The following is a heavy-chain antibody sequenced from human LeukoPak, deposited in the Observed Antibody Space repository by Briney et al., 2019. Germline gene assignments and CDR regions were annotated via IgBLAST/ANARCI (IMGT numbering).Heavy chain of an antibody. V-gene: IGHV3-33*01. CDR2: IWFDGTNK. D-gene: IGHD6-13*01. CDR1: GFTFSSYG. J-gene: IGHJ4*02. CDR3: ARDSSSWSYYFDY. Sequence: GGSLRLSCAVSGFTFSSYGMHWVRQAPGKGLEWVAVIWFDGTNKYYADSVKGRFTISRDNSKNTLYLQMNSLRAEDTAVYYCARDSSSWSYYFDYWGQGTLVTVSS.